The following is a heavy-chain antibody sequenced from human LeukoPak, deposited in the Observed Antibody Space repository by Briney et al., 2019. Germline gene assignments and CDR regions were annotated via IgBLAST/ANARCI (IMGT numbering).Heavy chain of an antibody. V-gene: IGHV1-69*13. CDR3: ARSGLELERLGWFDP. D-gene: IGHD1-1*01. Sequence: SVKVSCKASGGTFSSYAISWVRQAPGQGLEWMGGIIPIFGTANYAQKFQGRVTITADESTSTAYMELSSLRSEDTAVYYCARSGLELERLGWFDPWGQGTLVTVSS. CDR2: IIPIFGTA. CDR1: GGTFSSYA. J-gene: IGHJ5*02.